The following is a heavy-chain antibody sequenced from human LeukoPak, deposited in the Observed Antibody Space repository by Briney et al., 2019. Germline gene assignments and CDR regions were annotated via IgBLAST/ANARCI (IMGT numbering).Heavy chain of an antibody. Sequence: TSETLSLTCSVSGGSINSYYWSWIRQPPGKGLEWIGYIYHSGSTNYNPSLKSRVTMSVDTSKSQSSLKLSSVTAADTAVYYCARGAGSSDYWGQGTLVTVSS. CDR2: IYHSGST. CDR1: GGSINSYY. J-gene: IGHJ4*02. CDR3: ARGAGSSDY. D-gene: IGHD6-6*01. V-gene: IGHV4-59*08.